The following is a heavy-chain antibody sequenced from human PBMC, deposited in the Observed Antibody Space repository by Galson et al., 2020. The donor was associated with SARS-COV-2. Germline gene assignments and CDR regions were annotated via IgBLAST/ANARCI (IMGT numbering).Heavy chain of an antibody. CDR2: INHSGGGK. CDR3: ARDAQGGHDYKYLIL. CDR1: GYSFNTYY. V-gene: IGHV1-46*02. J-gene: IGHJ4*02. Sequence: GASLKIPCKAPGYSFNTYYMHRVRQAPGQGPEWRGVINHSGGGKTYAQKFQGRVTMTRDTSTSTVFMELSSLGSDDTAVYFCARDAQGGHDYKYLILWGQGTLVTVSS. D-gene: IGHD4-4*01.